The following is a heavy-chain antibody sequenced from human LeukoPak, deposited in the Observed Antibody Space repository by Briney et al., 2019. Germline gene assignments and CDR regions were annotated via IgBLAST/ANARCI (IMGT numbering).Heavy chain of an antibody. CDR1: GFTFNTYT. D-gene: IGHD3-16*01. CDR3: ARRLDD. Sequence: GGSLRLSCAASGFTFNTYTMNWVRQAPGKGLEWVSYISGSSGIIDYADSVRGRFTISRDNAKNSLYLQMNSLRAEDTAVYYCARRLDDWGQGTLVTVSS. J-gene: IGHJ4*02. V-gene: IGHV3-48*01. CDR2: ISGSSGII.